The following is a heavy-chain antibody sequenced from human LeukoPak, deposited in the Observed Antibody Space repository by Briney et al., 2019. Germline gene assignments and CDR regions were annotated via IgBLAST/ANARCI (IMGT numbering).Heavy chain of an antibody. Sequence: GGSLRLSCAASGFLVSDNYMHWLRQAPGKGLEWVSVLYTGGSTYYADSGKGRFTISRDNSKNTLYLQMNSLRVEDTAVYYCARDHWNYHAFDYWGQGTLVTVSS. D-gene: IGHD1-7*01. CDR1: GFLVSDNY. CDR3: ARDHWNYHAFDY. CDR2: LYTGGST. J-gene: IGHJ4*02. V-gene: IGHV3-53*01.